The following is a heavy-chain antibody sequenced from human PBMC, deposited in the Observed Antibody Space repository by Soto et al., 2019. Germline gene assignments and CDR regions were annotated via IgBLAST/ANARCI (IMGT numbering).Heavy chain of an antibody. D-gene: IGHD6-19*01. CDR3: AKSRTVADGFDF. J-gene: IGHJ3*01. Sequence: EVQVLESGGGLVQPGGSLRLSCAASGFTFSTYAMSWVRQAPGKGLEWVSSITGSGSGSEINTYYADSVKGRFTISRDNYKNTLSLQMLNLRGDDTAVYYCAKSRTVADGFDFWGQGTMVTVSS. CDR2: ITGSGSGSEINT. CDR1: GFTFSTYA. V-gene: IGHV3-23*01.